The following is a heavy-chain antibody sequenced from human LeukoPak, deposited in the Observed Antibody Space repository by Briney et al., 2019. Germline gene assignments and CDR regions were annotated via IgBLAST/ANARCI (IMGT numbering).Heavy chain of an antibody. CDR2: IHYTGST. V-gene: IGHV4-39*07. J-gene: IGHJ4*02. Sequence: SETPSLTCTVSGGSVDSDNSYWGWIRQPPGKGLEWIGNIHYTGSTYYNPSLNSRVTISVDTSKNQFSLKLSSVTAADTAVYYCARRNCSGGSCYFDYWGQGTLVTVSS. CDR1: GGSVDSDNSY. CDR3: ARRNCSGGSCYFDY. D-gene: IGHD2-15*01.